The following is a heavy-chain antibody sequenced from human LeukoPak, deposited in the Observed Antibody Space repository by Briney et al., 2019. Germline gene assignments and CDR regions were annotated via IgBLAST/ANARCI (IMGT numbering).Heavy chain of an antibody. Sequence: SVKISCKASGGTFSSYAISWVRQAPGQGLEWMGRIIPIFGTANYAQKFRGRVTITTDESTSTAYMELSSLGSADTAVYYCANNIAAAGYNWFDPSGQGTLVTVSS. D-gene: IGHD6-13*01. J-gene: IGHJ5*02. V-gene: IGHV1-69*05. CDR2: IIPIFGTA. CDR3: ANNIAAAGYNWFDP. CDR1: GGTFSSYA.